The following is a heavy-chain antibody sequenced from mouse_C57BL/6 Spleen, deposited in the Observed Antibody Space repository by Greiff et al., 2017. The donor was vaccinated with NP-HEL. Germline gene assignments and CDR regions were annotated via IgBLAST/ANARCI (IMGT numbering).Heavy chain of an antibody. CDR1: GYSITSGYY. CDR2: ISYDGSN. D-gene: IGHD2-4*01. V-gene: IGHV3-6*01. Sequence: EVQLVESGPGLVKPSQSLSLTCSVTGYSITSGYYWNWIRQFPGNKLEWMGYISYDGSNNYNPSLKNRISITRDTSKNQFFLKLNSVTTEDTATYYCAREGITYAMDYWGQGTSVTVSS. J-gene: IGHJ4*01. CDR3: AREGITYAMDY.